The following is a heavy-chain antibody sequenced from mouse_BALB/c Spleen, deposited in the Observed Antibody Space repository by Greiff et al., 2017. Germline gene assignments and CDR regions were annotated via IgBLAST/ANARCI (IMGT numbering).Heavy chain of an antibody. CDR1: GFTFSDYY. CDR3: ASGSSFWYFDV. V-gene: IGHV5-4*02. Sequence: EVKLMESGGGLVKPGGSLKLSCAASGFTFSDYYMYWVRQTPEKRLEWVATISDGGSYTYYPDSVKGRFTISRDNAKNNLYLQMSSLKSEDTAMYYCASGSSFWYFDVWGAGTTVTVSS. J-gene: IGHJ1*01. CDR2: ISDGGSYT.